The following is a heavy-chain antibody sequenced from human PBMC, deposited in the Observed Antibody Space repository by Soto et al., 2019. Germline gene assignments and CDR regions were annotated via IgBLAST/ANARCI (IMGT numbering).Heavy chain of an antibody. CDR1: GGSFSGYY. J-gene: IGHJ5*02. D-gene: IGHD2-15*01. Sequence: PSETLSLTCAVYGGSFSGYYWSWIRQPPGKGLEWIGEINHSGSTNYNPSLKSRVTISVDTSKNQFSLKLGSVTAADTAVYYCARGRREDIVVVVAAQYNWFDPWGQGTLVTVSS. CDR2: INHSGST. V-gene: IGHV4-34*01. CDR3: ARGRREDIVVVVAAQYNWFDP.